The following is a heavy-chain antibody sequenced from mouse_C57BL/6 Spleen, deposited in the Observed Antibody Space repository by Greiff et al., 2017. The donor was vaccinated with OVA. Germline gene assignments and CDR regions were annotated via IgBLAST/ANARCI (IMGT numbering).Heavy chain of an antibody. J-gene: IGHJ1*03. CDR3: ARDTGTGYFDV. Sequence: EVKVEESGGGLVKPGGSLKLSCAASGFTFSSYAMSWVRQTPEKRLEWVATISDGGSYTYYPDNVKGRFTISRDNAKNNLYLQMSHLKSEDTAMYYCARDTGTGYFDVWGTGTTVTVSS. CDR2: ISDGGSYT. V-gene: IGHV5-4*01. CDR1: GFTFSSYA. D-gene: IGHD4-1*01.